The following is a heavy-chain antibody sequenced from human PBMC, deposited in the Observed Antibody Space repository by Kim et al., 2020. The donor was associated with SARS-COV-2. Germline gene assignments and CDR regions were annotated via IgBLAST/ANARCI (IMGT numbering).Heavy chain of an antibody. V-gene: IGHV1-18*01. CDR2: ISAYNGNT. CDR1: GYTFTSYG. D-gene: IGHD6-13*01. Sequence: ASVKVSCKASGYTFTSYGISWVRQAPGQGLEWMGWISAYNGNTNYAQKLQGRVTMTTDTSTSTAYMELRSLRSDDTAVYYCARGVEDGSSWYYYYYGMDVWGQGTTVTVSS. J-gene: IGHJ6*02. CDR3: ARGVEDGSSWYYYYYGMDV.